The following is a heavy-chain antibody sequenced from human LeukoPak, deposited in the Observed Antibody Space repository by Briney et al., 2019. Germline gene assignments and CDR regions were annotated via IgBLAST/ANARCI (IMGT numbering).Heavy chain of an antibody. J-gene: IGHJ4*02. Sequence: ASAKVSCKASGYTFTSYYMHWVRQAPGQGLEWMGIINPSGGSTSYAQKFQGRVTMTRDMSTSTVYMELSSLRSEDTAVYYCARDGAEYSSSPRGPAPIDYWGQGTLVTVSS. CDR1: GYTFTSYY. D-gene: IGHD6-6*01. CDR2: INPSGGST. CDR3: ARDGAEYSSSPRGPAPIDY. V-gene: IGHV1-46*01.